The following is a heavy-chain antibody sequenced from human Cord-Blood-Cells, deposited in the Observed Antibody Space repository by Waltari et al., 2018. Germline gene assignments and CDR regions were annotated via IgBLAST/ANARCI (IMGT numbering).Heavy chain of an antibody. J-gene: IGHJ3*02. CDR2: INHSGST. V-gene: IGHV4-34*01. CDR1: GGSFSGSL. D-gene: IGHD2-8*01. Sequence: QVQLQQWGAGLLKPSETLSLTCAVYGGSFSGSLWIWIRPPPGKGLELIGEINHSGSTNYNPSLKSRVTISVDTSKNQFSLKLSSVTAADTAVYYCARGLRRYCTNGVCYAFDIWGQGTMVTVSS. CDR3: ARGLRRYCTNGVCYAFDI.